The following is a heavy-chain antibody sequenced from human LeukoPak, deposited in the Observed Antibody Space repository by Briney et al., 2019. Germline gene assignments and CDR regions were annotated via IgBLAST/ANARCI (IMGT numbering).Heavy chain of an antibody. D-gene: IGHD6-6*01. V-gene: IGHV4-34*01. CDR2: INHSGST. Sequence: SETLSLTCAVYGGSFSGYYWSWIRQPPGKGLEWIGEINHSGSTNYNPSLKSRVTISVDMSKNQFSLKLSSVTAADTAVYYCARFGDEYSSSSGTYWGQGTLVTVSS. CDR3: ARFGDEYSSSSGTY. J-gene: IGHJ4*02. CDR1: GGSFSGYY.